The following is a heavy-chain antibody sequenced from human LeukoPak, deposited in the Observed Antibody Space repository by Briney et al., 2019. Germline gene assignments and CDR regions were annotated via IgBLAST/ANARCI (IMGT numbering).Heavy chain of an antibody. CDR2: ISPGGGPT. Sequence: GGSLRLSCAGSGFPFSSHGTNWVRQAPGKGLEWVSGISPGGGPTYYADSVRGRFTISRDDSKNTLYLQMKNLRAEDTAVYYCAKGRMVRGVLAYYYYYYMDVWGKGTTVTISS. CDR3: AKGRMVRGVLAYYYYYYMDV. D-gene: IGHD3-10*01. V-gene: IGHV3-23*01. CDR1: GFPFSSHG. J-gene: IGHJ6*03.